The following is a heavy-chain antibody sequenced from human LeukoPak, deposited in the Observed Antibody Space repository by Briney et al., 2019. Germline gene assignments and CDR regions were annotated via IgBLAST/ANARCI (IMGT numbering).Heavy chain of an antibody. J-gene: IGHJ5*02. CDR1: GGSFSGYY. Sequence: PSETLSLTCAVYGGSFSGYYWSWIRQPPGKGLEWIGYIYYSGSTYYNPSLKSRVTISVDTSKNQFSLKLSSVTAADTAVYYCARADFWSGYQWFDPWGQGTLVTVSS. CDR2: IYYSGST. V-gene: IGHV4-30-4*08. CDR3: ARADFWSGYQWFDP. D-gene: IGHD3-3*01.